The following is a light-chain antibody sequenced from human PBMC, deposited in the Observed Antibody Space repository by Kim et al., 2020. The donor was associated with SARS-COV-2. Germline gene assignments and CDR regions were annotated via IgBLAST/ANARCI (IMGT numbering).Light chain of an antibody. J-gene: IGKJ5*01. CDR1: QSVGSN. CDR3: QQYNNWPPIT. Sequence: EIVMTQSPATLSVSPGERATLSCRASQSVGSNLAWYQQKPGQAPRLLISSTSTRATGIPDRFSGSGSGTEFTLTISSLQSEDFAVYYCQQYNNWPPITFGQGTRLEIK. V-gene: IGKV3-15*01. CDR2: STS.